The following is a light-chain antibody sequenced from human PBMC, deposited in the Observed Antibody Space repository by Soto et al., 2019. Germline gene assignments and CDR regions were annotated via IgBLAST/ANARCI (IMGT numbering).Light chain of an antibody. J-gene: IGKJ1*01. CDR1: QGIRTD. CDR2: GAS. CDR3: LQDFSYPRT. V-gene: IGKV1-6*01. Sequence: QLTQSPSSLSASVGDRVTITCRASQGIRTDLGWYQQSPGKAPKVLIVGASTLQSGVPSRFSGSGSGTDFTLTISSLQPEDSAAYYCLQDFSYPRTFGQGTKVDIK.